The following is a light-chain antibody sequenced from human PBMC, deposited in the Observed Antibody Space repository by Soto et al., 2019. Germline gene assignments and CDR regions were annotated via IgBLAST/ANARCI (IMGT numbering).Light chain of an antibody. J-gene: IGKJ1*01. CDR3: QQYGSSPTWT. CDR2: GAS. CDR1: QSVSNNY. Sequence: EIGLTQSPATLSLSPGERATLSCGASQSVSNNYLAWYQQKPGQAPRLLIYGASNRATGIPDRFSGSGSGTDFTLTISRLEPEDFAVYYCQQYGSSPTWTFGQGTKVDIK. V-gene: IGKV3-20*01.